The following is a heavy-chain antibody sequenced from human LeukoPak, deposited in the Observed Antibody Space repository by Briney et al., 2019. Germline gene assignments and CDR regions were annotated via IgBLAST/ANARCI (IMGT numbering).Heavy chain of an antibody. D-gene: IGHD6-6*01. Sequence: SETLSLTCAVYGGSFSGYYWSWIRQPPGKGLEWIGEINHSGSTNYNPSLKSRVTISVDTSKNQFSLKLSSVTAEDTAVYYCARDGRSIAARPSDYYNYMDVWGKGTTVTVSS. CDR2: INHSGST. V-gene: IGHV4-34*01. CDR3: ARDGRSIAARPSDYYNYMDV. J-gene: IGHJ6*03. CDR1: GGSFSGYY.